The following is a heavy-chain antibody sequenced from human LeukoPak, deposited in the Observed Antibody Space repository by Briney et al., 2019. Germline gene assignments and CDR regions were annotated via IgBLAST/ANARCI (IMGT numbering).Heavy chain of an antibody. D-gene: IGHD1-20*01. Sequence: GGSLRLSCAASRFTLSVYGTQWVRQAPDEVRGWVACIWYDGSKKVYADSVKGRSTNSRYNSKHPLYLQMNSLRAEDPAVYHCAREVRNTGEYNWESPAFYFDFWGQGTLVSVSS. CDR2: IWYDGSKK. J-gene: IGHJ4*02. V-gene: IGHV3-33*01. CDR3: AREVRNTGEYNWESPAFYFDF. CDR1: RFTLSVYG.